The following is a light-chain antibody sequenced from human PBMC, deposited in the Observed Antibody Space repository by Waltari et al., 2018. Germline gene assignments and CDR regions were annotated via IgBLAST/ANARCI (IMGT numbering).Light chain of an antibody. Sequence: WYQMTQGQVPGPLIYRTDTRASGVPDRFSGSILGSKGALAITGAQADGESGYYCVLYRGGGILLGGGTKLTVV. J-gene: IGLJ3*02. CDR2: RTD. V-gene: IGLV8-61*01. CDR3: VLYRGGGIL.